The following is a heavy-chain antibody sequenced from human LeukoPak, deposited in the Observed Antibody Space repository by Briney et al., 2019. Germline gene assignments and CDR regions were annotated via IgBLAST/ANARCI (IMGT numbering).Heavy chain of an antibody. J-gene: IGHJ3*02. CDR2: ISSSSSTI. Sequence: GGSLRLSCAASGFTFSSYSMNWVRQAPGKGLEWVSYISSSSSTIYYADSVKGRFTISRDNAKNSLYLQMNSLRAEDTAVYYCARVMSGYYVVLDMWGQGTMVTVSS. D-gene: IGHD3-3*01. CDR1: GFTFSSYS. V-gene: IGHV3-48*04. CDR3: ARVMSGYYVVLDM.